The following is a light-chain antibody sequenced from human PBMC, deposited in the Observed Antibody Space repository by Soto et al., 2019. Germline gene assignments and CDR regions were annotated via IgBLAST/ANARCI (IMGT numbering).Light chain of an antibody. V-gene: IGKV3-20*01. J-gene: IGKJ4*01. CDR1: QSVSSSS. CDR3: QQYGNSPLT. CDR2: GAS. Sequence: EIVLTQSPGTLSLSPGEGVTLSCRASQSVSSSSLAWYQQRPGQAPRLLISGASSRATGIPDRFSGSGSGTDFTLTISRLEPEDFAVYYCQQYGNSPLTFGGGTKVDIK.